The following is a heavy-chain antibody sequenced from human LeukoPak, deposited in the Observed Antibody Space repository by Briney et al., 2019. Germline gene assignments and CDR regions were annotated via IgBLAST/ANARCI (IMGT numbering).Heavy chain of an antibody. D-gene: IGHD1-26*01. CDR1: GGSFSGYY. CDR3: ARGRGRFRPTYFGY. CDR2: INHSGST. Sequence: PSETLSLTCAVYGGSFSGYYRSWIRHPPGKGLEWIGEINHSGSTNYNPSLKSRVTISVDTSKNQFSLKLSSVTAADTAVYYCARGRGRFRPTYFGYWGQGTLVTVSS. V-gene: IGHV4-34*01. J-gene: IGHJ4*02.